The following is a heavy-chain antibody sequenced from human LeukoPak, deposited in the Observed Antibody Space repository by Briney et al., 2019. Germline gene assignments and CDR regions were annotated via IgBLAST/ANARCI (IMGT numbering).Heavy chain of an antibody. D-gene: IGHD7-27*01. CDR1: GGSISSYY. CDR2: MYYSGGT. CDR3: AGTGLFFDY. J-gene: IGHJ4*02. V-gene: IGHV4-59*01. Sequence: SETLSLTCTVSGGSISSYYWGWIRQPPGKGLEWIGHMYYSGGTTYNPSLKSRVSISLDTSKKHFSLKLSSVTAADTAVYYRAGTGLFFDYWSQGTLVTVSS.